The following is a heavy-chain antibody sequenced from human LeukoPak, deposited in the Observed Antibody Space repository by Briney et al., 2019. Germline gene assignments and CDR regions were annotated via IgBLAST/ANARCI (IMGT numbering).Heavy chain of an antibody. J-gene: IGHJ4*02. D-gene: IGHD3-22*01. V-gene: IGHV3-7*01. Sequence: GGSLRLSWAASGFTFSSYWMSWVRQAPGKGLEWVANIKQDGSEKYYVDSVKGRFTISRDNAKNSLYLQMNSLRDEDTAVYYCASSYDSSGYKGGYFDYWGQGTLVTVSS. CDR3: ASSYDSSGYKGGYFDY. CDR1: GFTFSSYW. CDR2: IKQDGSEK.